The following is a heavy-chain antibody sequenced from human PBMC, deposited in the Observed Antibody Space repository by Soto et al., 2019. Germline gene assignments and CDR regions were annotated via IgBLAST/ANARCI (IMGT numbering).Heavy chain of an antibody. Sequence: SETLSLTCTVSGGSISSYYWSWIRQPPGKGLEWIGYIYYSGSTNYNPSLKSRVTISVDTSKNQFSLKLSSVTAADTAVYYCARVPTGYYVFDYWGQGTLVTVSS. CDR1: GGSISSYY. CDR2: IYYSGST. V-gene: IGHV4-59*01. CDR3: ARVPTGYYVFDY. J-gene: IGHJ4*02. D-gene: IGHD3-9*01.